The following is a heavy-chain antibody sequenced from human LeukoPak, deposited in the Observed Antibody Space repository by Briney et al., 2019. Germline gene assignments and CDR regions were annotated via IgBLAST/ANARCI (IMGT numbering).Heavy chain of an antibody. Sequence: SETLSLTCTVSGGSISSHYWSWIRQPPGKGLEWIAYLFDSVNTKDNPSLQSRLTLSADTSKNQFSLRLSSVTAVDTAVYYCATIKRGSIFGYFDFWGQGIKVTVSS. CDR2: LFDSVNT. V-gene: IGHV4-59*11. D-gene: IGHD5-18*01. CDR3: ATIKRGSIFGYFDF. CDR1: GGSISSHY. J-gene: IGHJ4*02.